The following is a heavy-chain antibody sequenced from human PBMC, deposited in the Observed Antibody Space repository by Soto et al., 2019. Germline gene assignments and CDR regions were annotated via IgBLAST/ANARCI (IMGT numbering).Heavy chain of an antibody. CDR3: ARGYYCSGGSCYSSYYYYYGMDV. Sequence: PSETLSLTCAVSGGSISSGGYSWSWIRQPPGKGLEWIGYIYHSGSTYYNPSLKSRVTISVDRSKNQFSLKLSSVTAADTAVYYCARGYYCSGGSCYSSYYYYYGMDVSGQGTTVTVSS. V-gene: IGHV4-30-2*01. J-gene: IGHJ6*02. D-gene: IGHD2-15*01. CDR2: IYHSGST. CDR1: GGSISSGGYS.